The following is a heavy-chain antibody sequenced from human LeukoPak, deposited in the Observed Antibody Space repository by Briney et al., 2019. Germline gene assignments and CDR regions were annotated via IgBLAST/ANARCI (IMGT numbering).Heavy chain of an antibody. J-gene: IGHJ4*02. CDR1: GFTFNTCA. Sequence: GGSPRLSCAASGFTFNTCAMTWVRQAPGKGLEWVSHISSDGHVERYVDSVRGRFTMSRDNAKDLLFLQMNGLRAEDTAVYYCARDTLNGPFVISLDYWGQGALVTVSS. CDR2: ISSDGHVE. D-gene: IGHD3-9*01. CDR3: ARDTLNGPFVISLDY. V-gene: IGHV3-48*03.